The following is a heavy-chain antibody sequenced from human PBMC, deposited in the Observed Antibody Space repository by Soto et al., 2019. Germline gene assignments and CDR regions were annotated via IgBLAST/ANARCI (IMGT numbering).Heavy chain of an antibody. CDR2: IYYSGST. CDR3: ARHGEGSGWGLVGFDI. J-gene: IGHJ3*02. CDR1: GGSISSSSYY. V-gene: IGHV4-39*01. Sequence: QLQLQESGPGLVKPSETLSLTCTVSGGSISSSSYYWGWIRQPPGKGLEWIGSIYYSGSTYYNPSLKSRVTISVDPSKSQFSLKLGSVTAADAAVYYCARHGEGSGWGLVGFDIWGQGTMVTVSS. D-gene: IGHD6-19*01.